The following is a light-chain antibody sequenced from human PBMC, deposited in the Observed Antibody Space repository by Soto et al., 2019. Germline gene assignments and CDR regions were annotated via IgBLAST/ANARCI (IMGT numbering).Light chain of an antibody. V-gene: IGLV2-14*01. CDR1: SSDVGGYNY. J-gene: IGLJ1*01. Sequence: QSVLTQPASVSGSPGQSITISCTGTSSDVGGYNYVSWYQQHPGKAPKLMIYEVSNRPSGVSNRFSCSKSGNTASLTISGLQPEDEADYYCSSYRSTITYVFGTGTKVTVL. CDR2: EVS. CDR3: SSYRSTITYV.